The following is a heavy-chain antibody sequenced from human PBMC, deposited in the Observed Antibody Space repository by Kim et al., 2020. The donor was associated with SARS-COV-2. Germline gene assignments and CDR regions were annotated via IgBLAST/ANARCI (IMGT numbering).Heavy chain of an antibody. J-gene: IGHJ6*02. Sequence: GGSLRLSCAASGFTFSNAWMSWVRQAPGKGLEWVGRIKSKTDGGTTDYAAPVKGRFTISRDDSKNTLYLQMNSLKTEDTAVYYCTTPLRGGYYYYGMDVWGQGTTVTVSS. D-gene: IGHD1-26*01. V-gene: IGHV3-15*01. CDR3: TTPLRGGYYYYGMDV. CDR2: IKSKTDGGTT. CDR1: GFTFSNAW.